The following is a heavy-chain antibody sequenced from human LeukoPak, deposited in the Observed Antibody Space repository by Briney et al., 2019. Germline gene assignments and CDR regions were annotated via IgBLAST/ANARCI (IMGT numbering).Heavy chain of an antibody. CDR3: AKDRSGITIFGVVHDNYFDY. V-gene: IGHV3-48*01. J-gene: IGHJ4*02. CDR2: ISSSSSTI. Sequence: PGGSLRLSCAASGFTFSSYSMNWVRQAPGKGLEWVSYISSSSSTIYYADSVKGRFTISRDNSKNTLYLQMNSLRAEDTAVYYCAKDRSGITIFGVVHDNYFDYWGQGTLVTVSS. D-gene: IGHD3-3*01. CDR1: GFTFSSYS.